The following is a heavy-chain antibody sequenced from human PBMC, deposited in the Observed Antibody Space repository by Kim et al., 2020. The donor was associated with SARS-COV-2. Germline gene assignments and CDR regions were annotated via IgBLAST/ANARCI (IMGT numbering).Heavy chain of an antibody. CDR2: ISFDGRNK. J-gene: IGHJ6*02. D-gene: IGHD3-10*01. CDR1: GVSFDSSA. Sequence: GVSLRLSCAASGVSFDSSAMNWVRQAPGKGLEWVAVISFDGRNKAYADSVEGRFTISRDNSKSTLHLQMNSLRVEDTAVYYCARGNYYESVSLSDYYNGMDVWGQGTTVTVSS. V-gene: IGHV3-30-3*01. CDR3: ARGNYYESVSLSDYYNGMDV.